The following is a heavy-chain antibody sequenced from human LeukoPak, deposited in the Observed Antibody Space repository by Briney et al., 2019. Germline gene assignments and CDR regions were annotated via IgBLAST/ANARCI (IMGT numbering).Heavy chain of an antibody. CDR1: GYTFTGYY. CDR3: AIQGGYSYGSRPRELHYYLDY. V-gene: IGHV1-2*02. CDR2: INPNSGGT. J-gene: IGHJ4*02. D-gene: IGHD5-18*01. Sequence: ASVKVSCKAFGYTFTGYYLHWVRQAPGQGLEWMGWINPNSGGTHYAQKFQGRVTMTRDTSISTAYMELSSLRSDDTAVYHCAIQGGYSYGSRPRELHYYLDYWGQGTLITVSS.